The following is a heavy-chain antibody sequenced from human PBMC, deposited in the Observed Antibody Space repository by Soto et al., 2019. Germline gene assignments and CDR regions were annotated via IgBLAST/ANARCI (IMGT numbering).Heavy chain of an antibody. J-gene: IGHJ5*02. CDR3: ATGHYYDNWFDP. Sequence: NPSETLSLTCTVSGDSISNYYWNWIRQRAGKGLEWIGRIYTSGKTDYNPSLKSRVSMSVDTSKKQFSLRLSSVTAADTAVYYCATGHYYDNWFDPWGPGILVTVSS. CDR2: IYTSGKT. D-gene: IGHD3-3*01. CDR1: GDSISNYY. V-gene: IGHV4-4*07.